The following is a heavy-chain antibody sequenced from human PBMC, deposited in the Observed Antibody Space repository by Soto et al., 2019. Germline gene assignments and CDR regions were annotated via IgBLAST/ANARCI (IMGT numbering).Heavy chain of an antibody. CDR2: IYSGGST. CDR1: GFTVSSNY. J-gene: IGHJ6*02. V-gene: IGHV3-66*01. D-gene: IGHD3-10*01. CDR3: ARVNSYHRVYYYYGMDV. Sequence: GGSLRLSRSASGFTVSSNYMSWVRPAQGKGLEWVSVIYSGGSTYYADSVKGRFTISRDNSKNTLYLQMNSLRAEDTAVYYCARVNSYHRVYYYYGMDVWGQGTTVTVSS.